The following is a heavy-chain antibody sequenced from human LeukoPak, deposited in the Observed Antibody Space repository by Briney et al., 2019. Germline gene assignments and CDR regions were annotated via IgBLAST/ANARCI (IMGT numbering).Heavy chain of an antibody. Sequence: ASVKVSCKASGYTFTSYYMHWVRQAPGQGLEWMGIINPSGGSTSYAQKFQGRVTMTRDTSTSTVYMELSSLRSEDTAVYHCARVGIFRATLDYWGQGTLVTVSS. CDR1: GYTFTSYY. V-gene: IGHV1-46*03. D-gene: IGHD1-26*01. CDR3: ARVGIFRATLDY. J-gene: IGHJ4*02. CDR2: INPSGGST.